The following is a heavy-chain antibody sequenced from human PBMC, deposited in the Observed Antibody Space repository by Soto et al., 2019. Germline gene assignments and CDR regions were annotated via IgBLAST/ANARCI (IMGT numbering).Heavy chain of an antibody. CDR2: IYYSGST. J-gene: IGHJ3*02. Sequence: SETLSLTCTVSGGSISSYYWSWIRQPPGKGLEWIGYIYYSGSTSYNPSLKSRVTISVDTSKNQFSLKLSSVTAADTAVYYCARAETYCSSTRCIAAAGSAFDIWGQGTMVTVSS. CDR3: ARAETYCSSTRCIAAAGSAFDI. D-gene: IGHD2-2*01. V-gene: IGHV4-59*01. CDR1: GGSISSYY.